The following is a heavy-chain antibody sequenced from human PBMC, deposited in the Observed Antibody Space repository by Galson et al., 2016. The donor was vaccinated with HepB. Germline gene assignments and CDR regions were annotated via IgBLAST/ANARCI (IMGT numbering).Heavy chain of an antibody. Sequence: SLRLSCAASGFTFDSYAMTWVRQAPGKGLEWVANIKQDGSEKYYVDSVKGRFTISRDNAKNSLYLQMNSLRAEDTAIYYCVSRRHIAADGVDWGQGILVTVS. D-gene: IGHD6-13*01. CDR2: IKQDGSEK. V-gene: IGHV3-7*02. CDR3: VSRRHIAADGVD. J-gene: IGHJ4*02. CDR1: GFTFDSYA.